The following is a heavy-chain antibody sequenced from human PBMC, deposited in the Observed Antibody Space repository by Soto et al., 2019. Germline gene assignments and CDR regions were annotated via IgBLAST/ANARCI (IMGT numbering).Heavy chain of an antibody. CDR3: ARGLAPVELDC. V-gene: IGHV4-59*01. J-gene: IGHJ4*02. CDR2: VYYSGYT. CDR1: GGSISSDY. D-gene: IGHD6-19*01. Sequence: SETLSLTCTVSGGSISSDYWSWIRQAPGVGLEWIAYVYYSGYTHYNPSLKSRVTISVDTSKNQLSLKLTSVTAADTAVYYCARGLAPVELDCWGPGALVTVS.